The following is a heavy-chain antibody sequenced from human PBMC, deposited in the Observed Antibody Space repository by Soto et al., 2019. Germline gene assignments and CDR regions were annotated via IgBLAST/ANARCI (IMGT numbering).Heavy chain of an antibody. J-gene: IGHJ5*02. CDR1: GGSITSSSYY. Sequence: QLHLRESGPGLVKPSETLSLTCTVSGGSITSSSYYWGWIRQPPGKGLEWIGSIYYSGSTYYNPSLKSRFTISVDTSKNQFSLKLCSVTAADTAVYYCATQEVGGSYVYTFDPWGQGTLVTVSS. V-gene: IGHV4-39*01. D-gene: IGHD1-26*01. CDR2: IYYSGST. CDR3: ATQEVGGSYVYTFDP.